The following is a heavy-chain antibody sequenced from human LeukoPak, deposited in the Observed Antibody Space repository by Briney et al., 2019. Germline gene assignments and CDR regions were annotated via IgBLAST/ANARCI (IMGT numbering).Heavy chain of an antibody. CDR2: GDSDT. V-gene: IGHV5-51*01. CDR3: ARHGSGSSDYYYYGMDV. Sequence: GDSDTRYSPSFQGQVTISADKSISTAYLQWSSLKASDTAMYYCARHGSGSSDYYYYGMDVWGQGTTVTVSS. J-gene: IGHJ6*02. D-gene: IGHD3-10*01.